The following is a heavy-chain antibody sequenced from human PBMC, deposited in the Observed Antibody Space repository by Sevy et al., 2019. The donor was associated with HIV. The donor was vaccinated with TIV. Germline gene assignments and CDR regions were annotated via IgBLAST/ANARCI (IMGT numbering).Heavy chain of an antibody. CDR2: VYYIGGT. J-gene: IGHJ3*02. Sequence: SETLSLICTVSGGSINSDHWNWIRQPPGKGLEWIGYVYYIGGTNYNPSLKNRVTISVDRTKNQFSLKLTSVTAADTAVYYCARRNDFAIWGQGTMVTVSS. V-gene: IGHV4-59*08. CDR1: GGSINSDH. CDR3: ARRNDFAI.